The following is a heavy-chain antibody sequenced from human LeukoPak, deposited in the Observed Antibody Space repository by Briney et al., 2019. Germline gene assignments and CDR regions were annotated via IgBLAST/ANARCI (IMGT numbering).Heavy chain of an antibody. Sequence: SETLSLICTVSDYSINNPYYWGWLRQPPGKGLEWIAAIYYNGITLYNPSLKSRVAISVDTSKNQFSLRMTSGTAADTAVYYCARLAACNTALCGTARWQFDSWGQGILVTVSS. CDR1: DYSINNPYY. V-gene: IGHV4-38-2*02. J-gene: IGHJ4*02. CDR2: IYYNGIT. D-gene: IGHD4-23*01. CDR3: ARLAACNTALCGTARWQFDS.